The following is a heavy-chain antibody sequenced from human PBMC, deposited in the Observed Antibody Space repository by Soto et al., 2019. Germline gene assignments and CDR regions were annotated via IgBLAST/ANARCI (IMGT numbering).Heavy chain of an antibody. V-gene: IGHV5-51*01. CDR2: IFPGDSDT. CDR3: VRGGFIGTPPDY. D-gene: IGHD1-7*01. J-gene: IGHJ4*02. CDR1: GYNFGGYW. Sequence: PGESLKISCKASGYNFGGYWIGWVRQMPGKGLEWMGIIFPGDSDTRYSPSFQGQVTISADKSISTVYLQWRSLKASDTAIYFCVRGGFIGTPPDYWGQGTRVTVSS.